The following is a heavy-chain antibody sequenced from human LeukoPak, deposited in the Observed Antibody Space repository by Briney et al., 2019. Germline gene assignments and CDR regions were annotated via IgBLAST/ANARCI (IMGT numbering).Heavy chain of an antibody. CDR3: ARDREYSSSGLVWFDP. V-gene: IGHV4-59*02. Sequence: SETLFLTCTVPGGSVSGYYWSWIRQPPGKGLEWIGYIYYSGSTNYNPSLKSRVTVSVDTSENQFSLKLTSVTAADTAVYYCARDREYSSSGLVWFDPWGHGILVTVSS. CDR1: GGSVSGYY. J-gene: IGHJ5*02. D-gene: IGHD6-6*01. CDR2: IYYSGST.